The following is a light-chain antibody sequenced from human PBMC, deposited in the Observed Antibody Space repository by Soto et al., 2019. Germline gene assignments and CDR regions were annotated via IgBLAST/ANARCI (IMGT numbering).Light chain of an antibody. CDR1: QTVGKNY. Sequence: EIVLTQSPGTLSLSLGERATLSCRASQTVGKNYLAWYQRKPGQAPRLLIHGASSRATGIPDRFSGSGSGTDFALTISRLEPEDVALFYCQQYAASPLTFGGGTKVEIK. CDR3: QQYAASPLT. CDR2: GAS. J-gene: IGKJ4*01. V-gene: IGKV3-20*01.